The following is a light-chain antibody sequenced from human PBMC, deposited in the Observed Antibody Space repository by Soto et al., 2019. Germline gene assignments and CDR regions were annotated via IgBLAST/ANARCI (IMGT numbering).Light chain of an antibody. V-gene: IGLV4-60*03. CDR3: ETWDSNTRV. Sequence: QSVLTQSSSASASLGSSVRLTCTLSSGHSSYIIAWHQQQPGKAPRYLMKVENSGSYNKGSGVPDRFSGSSSGADRYLTISNLQSEDETDYYCETWDSNTRVFGGGTQLTVL. J-gene: IGLJ3*02. CDR2: VENSGSY. CDR1: SGHSSYI.